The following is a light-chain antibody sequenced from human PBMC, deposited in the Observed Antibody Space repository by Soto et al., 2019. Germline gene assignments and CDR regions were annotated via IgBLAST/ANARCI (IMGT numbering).Light chain of an antibody. V-gene: IGKV3-20*01. Sequence: EIVLTQCACTLSLSAGERATLSCRTSQSVNNNYLAWYQQKPGQAPRLLIYGASSRATGIPDRFSGSGSGTDSTLSISRLEPEDFAVYYCQQYSSLWTFGQGTKVDI. CDR2: GAS. CDR1: QSVNNNY. J-gene: IGKJ1*01. CDR3: QQYSSLWT.